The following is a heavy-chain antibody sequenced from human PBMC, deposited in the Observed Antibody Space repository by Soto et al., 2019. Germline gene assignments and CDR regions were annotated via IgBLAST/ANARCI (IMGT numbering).Heavy chain of an antibody. CDR3: TRDRRISGFDP. CDR1: GLIFSSYW. V-gene: IGHV3-74*01. CDR2: INSDGSSP. Sequence: YLIRSCEASGLIFSSYWMHWVRQVPGKGLEWLSLINSDGSSPNYADSVKGRFTFSRDNAKNTLFLQMNSLRVDDTGIYYCTRDRRISGFDPWGQGTLVTVSS. D-gene: IGHD3-16*02. J-gene: IGHJ5*02.